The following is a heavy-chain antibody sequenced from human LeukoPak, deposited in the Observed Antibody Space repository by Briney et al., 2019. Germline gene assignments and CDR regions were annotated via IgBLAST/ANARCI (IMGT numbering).Heavy chain of an antibody. CDR2: IYHSGST. V-gene: IGHV4-39*01. CDR1: GGSISSSSYY. Sequence: PSETLSLTCTVSGGSISSSSYYWGWIRQPPGKGLEWIGSIYHSGSTYYNPSLKSRVTISVDTSKNQFSLKLSSVTAADTAVYYCARQAVAGSVFDYWGQGTLVTVSS. CDR3: ARQAVAGSVFDY. J-gene: IGHJ4*02. D-gene: IGHD6-19*01.